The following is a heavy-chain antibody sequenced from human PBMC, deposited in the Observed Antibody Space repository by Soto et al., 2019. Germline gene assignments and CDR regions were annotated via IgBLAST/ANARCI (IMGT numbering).Heavy chain of an antibody. J-gene: IGHJ4*02. CDR1: VHSISSGFYY. Sequence: PSETVSLTCAFSVHSISSGFYYCGWFRQPPGKGLEWIGSIYHTESTYHNPHLKSRVTMSVDTSKNQLSLNLSYMTAADTAVYFCARYGYSYQERFFDYWGQGTRVTVS. D-gene: IGHD5-18*01. CDR3: ARYGYSYQERFFDY. V-gene: IGHV4-38-2*01. CDR2: IYHTEST.